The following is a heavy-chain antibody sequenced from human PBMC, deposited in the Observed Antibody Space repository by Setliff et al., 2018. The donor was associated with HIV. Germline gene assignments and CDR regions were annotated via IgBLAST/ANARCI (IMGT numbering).Heavy chain of an antibody. CDR1: GGTFSSYA. CDR3: ARGRTMSWFDP. V-gene: IGHV1-18*01. D-gene: IGHD3-22*01. CDR2: INPNSGGT. Sequence: GASVKVSCKASGGTFSSYAISWVRQAPGQGLEWMGWINPNSGGTNYAQKLQGRVTMTTDTSTRTVYMELSSLRSEDTAVYYCARGRTMSWFDPWGQGTLVTVSS. J-gene: IGHJ5*02.